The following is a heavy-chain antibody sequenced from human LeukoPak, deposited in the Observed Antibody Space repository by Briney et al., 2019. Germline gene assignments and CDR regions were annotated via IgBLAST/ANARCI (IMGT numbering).Heavy chain of an antibody. Sequence: GGSLRLSCAASGFTFSSYSINWVRQAPGKGLEWVSSISSSSSYIYYADSVKGRFTISRDNAKNSLYLQMNSLRAEDTAVYYCARDFDYSGSYSYWGQGTLVTVS. D-gene: IGHD1-26*01. CDR1: GFTFSSYS. J-gene: IGHJ4*02. CDR2: ISSSSSYI. CDR3: ARDFDYSGSYSY. V-gene: IGHV3-21*01.